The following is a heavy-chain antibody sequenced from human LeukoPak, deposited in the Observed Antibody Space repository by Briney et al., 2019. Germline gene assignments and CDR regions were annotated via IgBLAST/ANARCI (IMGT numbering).Heavy chain of an antibody. D-gene: IGHD3-9*01. CDR1: GFTFSSYS. CDR3: ARGSFYYYILTSDT. Sequence: PGGSLRLSCAASGFTFSSYSMNWVRQAPGKGLEWVSSISSSSSYIYYADSVKGRFTISRDNAKNSLYLQMNSLRAEDTAVYYCARGSFYYYILTSDTGGQGNLVTVSS. J-gene: IGHJ4*02. V-gene: IGHV3-21*01. CDR2: ISSSSSYI.